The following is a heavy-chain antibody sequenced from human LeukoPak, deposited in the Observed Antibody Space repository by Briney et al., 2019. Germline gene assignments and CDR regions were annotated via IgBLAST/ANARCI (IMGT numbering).Heavy chain of an antibody. D-gene: IGHD2/OR15-2a*01. J-gene: IGHJ4*02. Sequence: GGSLRLSCAASGFTFSNYNMNWVRQAPGKGLEWVSSISSSSSYIYYADSVKGRFTISRENAKNSVSLQMNNLRAEDTAVYYCTRDATQYLRYGYFDSWGQGILVTVSS. CDR3: TRDATQYLRYGYFDS. CDR1: GFTFSNYN. V-gene: IGHV3-21*01. CDR2: ISSSSSYI.